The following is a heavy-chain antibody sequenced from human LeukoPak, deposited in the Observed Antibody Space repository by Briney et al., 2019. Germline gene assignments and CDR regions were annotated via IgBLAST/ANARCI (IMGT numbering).Heavy chain of an antibody. Sequence: PGGSLRLSCAASGFTFSSYAMSWVRQAPGKGLEWVSSISSSSSYIYYADSVKGRFTISRDNAKNSLYLQMNSLRAEDTAVYYCASGIRSNRDFDYWGQGTLVTVSS. V-gene: IGHV3-21*01. D-gene: IGHD3-16*01. CDR1: GFTFSSYA. J-gene: IGHJ4*02. CDR2: ISSSSSYI. CDR3: ASGIRSNRDFDY.